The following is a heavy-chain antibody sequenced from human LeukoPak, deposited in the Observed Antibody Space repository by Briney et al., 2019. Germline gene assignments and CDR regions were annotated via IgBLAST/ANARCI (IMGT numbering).Heavy chain of an antibody. V-gene: IGHV1-18*01. CDR2: ISAYNGNT. D-gene: IGHD6-13*01. CDR1: GYTFTSYG. CDR3: ARKVSGYSVDY. Sequence: ASVKVSCKASGYTFTSYGISWVRQAPGQGLEWMGWISAYNGNTNYAQKLQGRVTMTTDTSTSAAYMELRSLRSGDTAVYYCARKVSGYSVDYWGQGTLVTVSS. J-gene: IGHJ4*02.